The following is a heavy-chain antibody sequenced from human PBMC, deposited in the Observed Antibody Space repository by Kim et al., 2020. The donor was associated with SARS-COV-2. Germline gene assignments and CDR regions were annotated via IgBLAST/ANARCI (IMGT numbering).Heavy chain of an antibody. Sequence: ASVKVSCKASGYTFTSYYMHWVRQAPGQGLEWMGIINPSGGSTSYAQKFQGRVTMTRDTSTSTVYMELSSLGSEDTAVYYCARGSPVYYDMLTGYYRDDWGQGTLVTVSS. D-gene: IGHD3-9*01. CDR1: GYTFTSYY. CDR3: ARGSPVYYDMLTGYYRDD. V-gene: IGHV1-46*01. J-gene: IGHJ4*02. CDR2: INPSGGST.